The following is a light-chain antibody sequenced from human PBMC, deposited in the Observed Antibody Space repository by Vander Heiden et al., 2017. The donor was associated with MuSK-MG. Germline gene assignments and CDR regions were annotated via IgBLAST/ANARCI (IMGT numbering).Light chain of an antibody. CDR3: QQSYTTLFT. CDR1: QSISSY. Sequence: DIQMTQSPSSLSASVGDRVTITCRASQSISSYLNWYQQKPGKAPKVLIYTAFSLQSGVPSRFSGSGSGTDFTLTISRLQPEDFATYYCQQSYTTLFTFGPGTKVDIK. V-gene: IGKV1-39*01. CDR2: TAF. J-gene: IGKJ3*01.